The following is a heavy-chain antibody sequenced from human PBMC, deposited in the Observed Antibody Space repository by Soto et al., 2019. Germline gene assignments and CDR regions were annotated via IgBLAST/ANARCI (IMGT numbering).Heavy chain of an antibody. CDR1: GFTFSSYS. D-gene: IGHD2-2*01. V-gene: IGHV3-21*01. J-gene: IGHJ3*02. CDR3: ARVYPFEIVVVPAAPSDAFDI. Sequence: GGSLRLSCAASGFTFSSYSMNWVRQAPGKGLEWVSSISSSSSYIYYADSVKGRFTISRDNAKNSLYLQMNSLRAEDTAVYYCARVYPFEIVVVPAAPSDAFDIWGQGTMVTVSS. CDR2: ISSSSSYI.